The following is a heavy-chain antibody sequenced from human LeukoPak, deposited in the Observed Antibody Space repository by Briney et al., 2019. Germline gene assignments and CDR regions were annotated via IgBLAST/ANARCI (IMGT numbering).Heavy chain of an antibody. Sequence: PGRSLRLSCTASGFTFGDYAMSWVRRAPGKGLERVVVIRSKAYGGTTEYAASVKGRFTISRDDSKSIAYLQMNSLKTEDTAVYYCTRDDLRYCSSTSCYTGGFDYWGQGNLVTVSS. V-gene: IGHV3-49*04. CDR3: TRDDLRYCSSTSCYTGGFDY. J-gene: IGHJ4*02. CDR1: GFTFGDYA. D-gene: IGHD2-2*02. CDR2: IRSKAYGGTT.